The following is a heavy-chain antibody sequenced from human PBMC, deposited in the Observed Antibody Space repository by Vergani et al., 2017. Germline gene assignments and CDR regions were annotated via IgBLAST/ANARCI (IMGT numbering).Heavy chain of an antibody. CDR1: GFTFSDYY. D-gene: IGHD3-10*01. V-gene: IGHV3-11*05. Sequence: QVQLVESGGGLVKPGGSLRLSCAAYGFTFSDYYMSWIRQAPGKGLEWVSYISSSSSYTNYADSVKGRFTISRDNAKNSLYLQMNSLRAEDTAVYYCARERRGSGIYYAFDIWGQGTMVTVSS. CDR2: ISSSSSYT. J-gene: IGHJ3*02. CDR3: ARERRGSGIYYAFDI.